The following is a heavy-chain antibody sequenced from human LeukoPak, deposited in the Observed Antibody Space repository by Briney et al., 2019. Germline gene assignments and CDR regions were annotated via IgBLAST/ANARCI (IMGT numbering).Heavy chain of an antibody. D-gene: IGHD6-13*01. Sequence: ASVKVSCKASGYTFTSYDINWVGQATGQGLEWMGWMNPNSGNTGYAQKFQGRVTMTRNTSISTAYMELSSLRSEDTAVYYCARGRSSSWSGWFDPWGQGTLVTVSS. CDR1: GYTFTSYD. V-gene: IGHV1-8*01. CDR3: ARGRSSSWSGWFDP. CDR2: MNPNSGNT. J-gene: IGHJ5*02.